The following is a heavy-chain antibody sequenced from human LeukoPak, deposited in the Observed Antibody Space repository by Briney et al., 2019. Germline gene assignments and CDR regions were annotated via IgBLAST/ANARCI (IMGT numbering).Heavy chain of an antibody. CDR2: WHHSEGT. Sequence: SETLSLTCAVYGGSLSGYYWSWIRQPPGKGLEWIGEWHHSEGTNYNPSLESRVTISLDTSKNQFSLKFTSVTAADTALYYCARGLDHSKTGYWGQGTLVTVSS. V-gene: IGHV4-34*01. CDR1: GGSLSGYY. D-gene: IGHD4-11*01. J-gene: IGHJ4*02. CDR3: ARGLDHSKTGY.